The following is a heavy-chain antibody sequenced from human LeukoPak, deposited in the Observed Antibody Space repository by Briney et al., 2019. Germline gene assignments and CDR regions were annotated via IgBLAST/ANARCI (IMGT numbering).Heavy chain of an antibody. CDR2: ISSSGSST. Sequence: GGSLRLSCAASGFTFSDYYMSWIRQAPGKGLERVSYISSSGSSTFHADSVKGRFTISRDNAKSSLFLQMDSLRAEDTAMYYCATYGGFDYWGQGSLVTVSS. J-gene: IGHJ4*02. CDR3: ATYGGFDY. V-gene: IGHV3-11*01. CDR1: GFTFSDYY. D-gene: IGHD4-17*01.